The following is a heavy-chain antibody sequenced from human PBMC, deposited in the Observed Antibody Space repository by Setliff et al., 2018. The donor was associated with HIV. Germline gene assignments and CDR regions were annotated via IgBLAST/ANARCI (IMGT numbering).Heavy chain of an antibody. D-gene: IGHD3-10*01. V-gene: IGHV4-59*11. J-gene: IGHJ3*02. CDR1: GGSISSHY. Sequence: SLTCTVSGGSISSHYWSWIRQPPGKGLEWIGYIYYSGSTNYNPSLKSRVTISVDTSKNQFSLKLSSVTAADTAVYYCARRLLWFGEVGAFDIWGQGTMVTVSS. CDR3: ARRLLWFGEVGAFDI. CDR2: IYYSGST.